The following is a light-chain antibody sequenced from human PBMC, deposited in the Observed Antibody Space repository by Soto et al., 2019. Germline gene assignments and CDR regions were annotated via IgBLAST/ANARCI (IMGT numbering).Light chain of an antibody. V-gene: IGLV1-40*01. Sequence: QSVLTQPPSVSGAPGQRVTISCTGSSSNIGAGYDVHWYQQLPGTAPKLLIYGNSNRPSGVPDRFSGSKSATSASLAITGLQAEDEADYYCQSYDSSLSGLDVVFGGGTKLTVL. CDR2: GNS. CDR1: SSNIGAGYD. CDR3: QSYDSSLSGLDVV. J-gene: IGLJ2*01.